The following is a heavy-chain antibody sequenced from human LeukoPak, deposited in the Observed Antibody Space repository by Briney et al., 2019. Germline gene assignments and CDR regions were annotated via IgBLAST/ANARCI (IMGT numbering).Heavy chain of an antibody. CDR1: GGSISSYY. V-gene: IGHV4-4*07. Sequence: SETLSLTCTVSGGSISSYYWSWIRQPAGKGLEWIGRIYTSGSTNYNPSLKSRVTMSVDTSKNQFSLKLSSVTAADTAVYYCAREASYYDSSGYSKNFDYWGQGTLVTVSS. CDR2: IYTSGST. J-gene: IGHJ4*02. D-gene: IGHD3-22*01. CDR3: AREASYYDSSGYSKNFDY.